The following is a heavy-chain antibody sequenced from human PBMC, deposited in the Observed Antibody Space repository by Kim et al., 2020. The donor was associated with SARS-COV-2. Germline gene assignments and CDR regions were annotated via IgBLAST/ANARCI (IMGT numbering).Heavy chain of an antibody. CDR1: GFTFSSYG. CDR2: ISYDGSNK. J-gene: IGHJ4*01. D-gene: IGHD3-22*01. CDR3: AKDQYYYDSSGRNFDY. V-gene: IGHV3-30*18. Sequence: GGSLRLSCAASGFTFSSYGMHWVRQAPGKGLEWVAVISYDGSNKYYADSVKGRFTISRDNSKNTLYLQMNSLRAEDTAVYYCAKDQYYYDSSGRNFDYWG.